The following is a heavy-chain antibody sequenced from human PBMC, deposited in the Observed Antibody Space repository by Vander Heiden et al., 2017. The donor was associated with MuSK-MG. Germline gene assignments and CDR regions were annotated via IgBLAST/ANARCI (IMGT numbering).Heavy chain of an antibody. J-gene: IGHJ4*02. CDR3: ARDGRPLDY. CDR1: GFTFSSYW. V-gene: IGHV3-7*01. CDR2: IKQDGSEK. Sequence: EVQVVESGGGLVQPGGSLKLCCEASGFTFSSYWMSGVRQAPGKGLEWVANIKQDGSEKYYVDSVKGRFTISRDNAKNSLYLQMNSLRAEDTAFYHGARDGRPLDYWGQGTLVTVAS.